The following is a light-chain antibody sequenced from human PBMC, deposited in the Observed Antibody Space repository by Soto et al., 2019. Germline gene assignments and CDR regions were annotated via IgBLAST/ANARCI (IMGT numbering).Light chain of an antibody. J-gene: IGKJ4*01. CDR2: AAS. CDR1: QGISSY. Sequence: DIPLTQSPSFLSASVGDRVTITCRASQGISSYLAWYQQKPGKAPKLLIYAASTLQSGVPSRFSGSGSGTEFTLTISSLQPEDFATYYCQQLNSYSRVTFGGGTKVEIK. V-gene: IGKV1-9*01. CDR3: QQLNSYSRVT.